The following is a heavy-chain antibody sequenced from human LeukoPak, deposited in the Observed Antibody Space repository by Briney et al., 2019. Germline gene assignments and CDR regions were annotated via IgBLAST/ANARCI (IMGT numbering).Heavy chain of an antibody. CDR3: AREAISGSYIGY. Sequence: ASVTVSCKASGYTFTAYYIHWVRQAPGQGLEWMGCINPKTGATKNAQRFQGRVSMTRDTSISTAYMELSRVTSDDTALYYCAREAISGSYIGYWGQGTLVAVSS. D-gene: IGHD1-26*01. J-gene: IGHJ4*02. V-gene: IGHV1-2*02. CDR1: GYTFTAYY. CDR2: INPKTGAT.